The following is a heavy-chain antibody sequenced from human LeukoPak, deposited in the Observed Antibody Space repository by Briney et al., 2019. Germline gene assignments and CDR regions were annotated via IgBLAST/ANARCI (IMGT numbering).Heavy chain of an antibody. CDR2: IRSKVYGGTA. Sequence: GGSLRLSCTTSGFSFGDYSMAWFRQAPGKGLEWVGFIRSKVYGGTAEYAASVKGRFTISRDDFKRIAYLQMHSLKTEDTAVYYCTRDQTPYYWGQGTLVTVSS. CDR1: GFSFGDYS. CDR3: TRDQTPYY. J-gene: IGHJ4*02. V-gene: IGHV3-49*03.